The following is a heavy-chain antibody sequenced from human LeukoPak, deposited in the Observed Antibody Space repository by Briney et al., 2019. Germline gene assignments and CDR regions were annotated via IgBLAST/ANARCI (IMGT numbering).Heavy chain of an antibody. D-gene: IGHD2-2*02. J-gene: IGHJ3*02. CDR1: GYTFTSYD. V-gene: IGHV1-8*03. CDR2: MNPNSGKT. Sequence: ASVKVSCKASGYTFTSYDINWVRQAPGQGLEWMGWMNPNSGKTDYAQKFQGRVTITRNTSISTAYMELSSLRSEDTAVYYCAREIGYCSSTSCYKDDAFDIWGQGTMVTVSS. CDR3: AREIGYCSSTSCYKDDAFDI.